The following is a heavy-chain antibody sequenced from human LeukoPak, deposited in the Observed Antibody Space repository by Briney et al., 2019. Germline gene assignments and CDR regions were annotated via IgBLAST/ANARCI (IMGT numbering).Heavy chain of an antibody. J-gene: IGHJ3*02. CDR3: ARGRYCSADICSGGDAFDI. CDR1: GGSINNYY. Sequence: SGTLSLTCAASGGSINNYYRSWIRQPAGKGLEWIGRIYTRGSTNYNPSLKSRVTMSVDTSKNQFSLKLSSVTAADTAVYYCARGRYCSADICSGGDAFDIWGQGTMVSVSS. V-gene: IGHV4-4*07. CDR2: IYTRGST. D-gene: IGHD2-15*01.